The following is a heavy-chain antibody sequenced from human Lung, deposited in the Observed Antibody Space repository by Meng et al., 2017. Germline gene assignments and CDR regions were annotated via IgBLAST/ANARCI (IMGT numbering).Heavy chain of an antibody. CDR3: ARGPTTMAHDFDY. CDR1: GGSFSDYY. D-gene: IGHD4-11*01. V-gene: IGHV4-34*01. J-gene: IGHJ4*02. CDR2: INHSGST. Sequence: HLQQCGAGLLNPSETLSLTCVVSGGSFSDYYWSWIRQPPGKGLEWIGEINHSGSTNYNPSLESRATISVDTSQNNLSLKLSSVTAADSAVYYCARGPTTMAHDFDYWGQGTLVTVSS.